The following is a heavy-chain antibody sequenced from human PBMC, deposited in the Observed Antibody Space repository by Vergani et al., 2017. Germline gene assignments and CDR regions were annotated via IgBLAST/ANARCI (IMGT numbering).Heavy chain of an antibody. Sequence: QVQLQESGPGLVKPSETLSLTCTVSSGSISSYYWSWIRQPAGKGLEWIGRIYTSGSTNYNPSLKSRVTMSVDTSKNQFSLKLSSVTAADTAVYYCARDHSSSDRGWFDPWGQGTLVTVSS. CDR1: SGSISSYY. D-gene: IGHD6-6*01. V-gene: IGHV4-4*07. CDR2: IYTSGST. J-gene: IGHJ5*02. CDR3: ARDHSSSDRGWFDP.